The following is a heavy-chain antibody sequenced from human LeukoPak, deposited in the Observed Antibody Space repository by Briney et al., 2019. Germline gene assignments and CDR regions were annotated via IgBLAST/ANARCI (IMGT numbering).Heavy chain of an antibody. CDR3: ARFSWGCSTASCYLTN. CDR2: IYYTGTT. V-gene: IGHV4-59*11. D-gene: IGHD2-2*01. Sequence: ASETLSLTCTVGGGSLSGHYWGWIRQPPGKGLGLVGHIYYTGTTFYNPSLNSRVTITLDTSRNQFSLRLTSVIAADTAVYYCARFSWGCSTASCYLTNWGQGALVTVSS. J-gene: IGHJ4*02. CDR1: GGSLSGHY.